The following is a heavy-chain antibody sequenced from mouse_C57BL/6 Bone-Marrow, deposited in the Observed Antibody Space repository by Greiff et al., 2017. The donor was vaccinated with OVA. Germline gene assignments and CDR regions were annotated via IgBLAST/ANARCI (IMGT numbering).Heavy chain of an antibody. Sequence: ESGPGLVKPSQSLSLTCSVTGYSITSGYYWNWIRQFPGNKLEWMGYISYDGSNNYNPSLKNRISITSDTSKNQFFLKLNSVTTEDTATYYCARDNYGSSYLWFAYWGQGTLVTVSA. CDR1: GYSITSGYY. V-gene: IGHV3-6*01. J-gene: IGHJ3*01. CDR3: ARDNYGSSYLWFAY. CDR2: ISYDGSN. D-gene: IGHD1-1*01.